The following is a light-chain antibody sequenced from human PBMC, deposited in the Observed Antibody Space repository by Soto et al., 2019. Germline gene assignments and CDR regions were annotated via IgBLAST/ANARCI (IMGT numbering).Light chain of an antibody. J-gene: IGKJ4*01. CDR1: QTISSY. CDR3: QQSYRTPLN. Sequence: DIQMTQSPSSLSASVGDRVTIRCRASQTISSYLNWYQQKPGQAPKSLIYAASTLQSGVPSRFSGSGSGTDFTLTISNLQPEDFATYYCQQSYRTPLNFGGGTKVDI. CDR2: AAS. V-gene: IGKV1-39*01.